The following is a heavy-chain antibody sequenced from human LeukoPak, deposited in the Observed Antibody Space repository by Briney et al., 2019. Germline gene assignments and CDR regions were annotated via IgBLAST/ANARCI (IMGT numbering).Heavy chain of an antibody. Sequence: SGTLSLTCAVSGDSISSNNWWSWVRQPPGKGLEWIGEIYHSGSTNYNPSLKSRVTISVDKSKNQFSLKLSSVTAADTAVYYCARYTPVGNYYGSASLPYWGQGTLVTVSS. D-gene: IGHD3-10*01. CDR3: ARYTPVGNYYGSASLPY. J-gene: IGHJ4*02. CDR1: GDSISSNNW. V-gene: IGHV4-4*02. CDR2: IYHSGST.